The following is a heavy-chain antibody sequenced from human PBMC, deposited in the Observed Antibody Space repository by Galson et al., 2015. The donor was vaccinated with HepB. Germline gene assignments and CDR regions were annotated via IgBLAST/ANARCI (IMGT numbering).Heavy chain of an antibody. J-gene: IGHJ4*02. D-gene: IGHD3-9*01. CDR3: AKDGYALLTGYSDY. CDR2: IDGRGGST. Sequence: SLRLSCAASGFTFSTYGMYWVRQAPGKGLEWVSVIDGRGGSTNYANSVKGRFFMSRDNSKNTVYLQMNSLRAEDTAIYYCAKDGYALLTGYSDYWGQGTLVTVSS. V-gene: IGHV3-23*01. CDR1: GFTFSTYG.